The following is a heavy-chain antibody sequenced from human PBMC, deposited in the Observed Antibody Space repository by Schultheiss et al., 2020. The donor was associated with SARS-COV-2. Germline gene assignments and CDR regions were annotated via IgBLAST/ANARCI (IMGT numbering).Heavy chain of an antibody. CDR3: ARQGSSGWLGYYYYYYMDV. J-gene: IGHJ6*03. CDR2: IYYSGST. CDR1: GGSISSSSYY. D-gene: IGHD6-19*01. Sequence: SETLSLTCTVSGGSISSSSYYWGWIRQPPGKGLEWIGSIYYSGSTNYNPSLKSRVTISVDTSKNQFSLKLSSVTAADTAVYYCARQGSSGWLGYYYYYYMDVWGKGTTVTVSS. V-gene: IGHV4-39*07.